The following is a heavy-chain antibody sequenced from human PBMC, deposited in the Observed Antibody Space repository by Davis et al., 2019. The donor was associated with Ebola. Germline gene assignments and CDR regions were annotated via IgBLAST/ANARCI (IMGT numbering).Heavy chain of an antibody. D-gene: IGHD3-22*01. J-gene: IGHJ4*02. CDR1: GGSISSGDYY. V-gene: IGHV4-30-4*01. CDR2: IYYSGST. CDR3: AREGGYDSSGYYYPFDY. Sequence: SETLSLTCTVSGGSISSGDYYWSWIRQPPGKGLEWIGYIYYSGSTYYNPSLTSRVTISVDTSKNQFSLKLSSVTAADTAVYYCAREGGYDSSGYYYPFDYWGQGTLVTVSS.